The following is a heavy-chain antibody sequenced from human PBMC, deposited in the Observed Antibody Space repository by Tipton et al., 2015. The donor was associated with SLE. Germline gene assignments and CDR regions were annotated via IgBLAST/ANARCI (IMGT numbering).Heavy chain of an antibody. J-gene: IGHJ4*02. V-gene: IGHV4-39*07. CDR3: ARLRYDFWSGVFDY. CDR2: VYYTGST. CDR1: GDSTSTNNYY. Sequence: TLSLTCVVSGDSTSTNNYYWGWIRQPPGKGLEWIGNVYYTGSTYYNPSLKSRVTISVDTSKNQFSLKLSSVTAADTAVYYCARLRYDFWSGVFDYWGQGTLVTVSS. D-gene: IGHD3-3*01.